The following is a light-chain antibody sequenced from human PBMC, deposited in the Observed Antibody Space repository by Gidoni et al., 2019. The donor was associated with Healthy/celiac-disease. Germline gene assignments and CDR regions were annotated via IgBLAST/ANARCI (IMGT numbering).Light chain of an antibody. V-gene: IGLV3-19*01. Sequence: AELTQDPAVAVALGQTVRITCRGDSLRSYYASWYQQKPGQAPVLVIYGKNNRPSGIPDRFSGSSSGNTASLTITGAQAEDEADYYCNSRDSSGYVFGTGTKVTVL. CDR1: SLRSYY. J-gene: IGLJ1*01. CDR2: GKN. CDR3: NSRDSSGYV.